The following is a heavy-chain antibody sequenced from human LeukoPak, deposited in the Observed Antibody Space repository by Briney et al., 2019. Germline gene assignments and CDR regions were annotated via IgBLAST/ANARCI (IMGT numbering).Heavy chain of an antibody. D-gene: IGHD3-22*01. V-gene: IGHV1-2*02. CDR3: ARGYYYDSSGSTFDF. CDR2: INPKSGGT. Sequence: SVKVSCKASGYTFTDYYMHWVRQAPEQGLEWMGWINPKSGGTNYAQKFQGRVTMTRDTSISTAYMELSRLRSDDTAVYYCARGYYYDSSGSTFDFWGQGTLVTVSS. J-gene: IGHJ4*02. CDR1: GYTFTDYY.